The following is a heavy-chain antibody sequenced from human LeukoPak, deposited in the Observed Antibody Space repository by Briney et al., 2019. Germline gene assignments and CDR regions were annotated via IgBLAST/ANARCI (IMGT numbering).Heavy chain of an antibody. J-gene: IGHJ6*03. CDR3: ARDKRRYHYYYYYYMDV. V-gene: IGHV4-59*01. CDR1: GGSISSYY. Sequence: SETLSLTCTVSGGSISSYYWSWIRQPPGKGLEWIGYIYYSGSTNYNPSLKSRVTISVDTSKNQFSLKLSSVTAADTAVYYCARDKRRYHYYYYYYMDVWGKGTTVTVSS. D-gene: IGHD3-9*01. CDR2: IYYSGST.